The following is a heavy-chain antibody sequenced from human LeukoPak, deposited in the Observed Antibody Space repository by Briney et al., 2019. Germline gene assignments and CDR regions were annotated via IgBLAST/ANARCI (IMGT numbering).Heavy chain of an antibody. CDR1: GDSVSNGNYY. Sequence: PSETLSLTCTVSGDSVSNGNYYWSWLRQPPGQPLEWIGYIYYTGNTYYNPSLEGRVTLSVDTSKNQFSVKLNSVTAADTAVYYCARSQNYYGSGDYWSQGTLVTVSS. V-gene: IGHV4-61*01. D-gene: IGHD3-10*01. CDR2: IYYTGNT. CDR3: ARSQNYYGSGDY. J-gene: IGHJ4*02.